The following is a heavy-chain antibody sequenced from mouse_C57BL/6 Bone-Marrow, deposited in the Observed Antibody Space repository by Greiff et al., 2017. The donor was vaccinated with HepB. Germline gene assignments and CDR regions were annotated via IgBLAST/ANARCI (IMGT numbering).Heavy chain of an antibody. D-gene: IGHD2-4*01. J-gene: IGHJ2*01. Sequence: VQLQQSGPELVRPGASVKISCKAPGYTFTSHWMQWVRQRPGQGLEWIGEIFPGGGSTYYNEKFKGKATQTVDTSTSTAYMQLSSLTSEDSAVYFCARIPYDYDEGYFDYWGQGTTLTVSS. CDR1: GYTFTSHW. V-gene: IGHV1-56*01. CDR3: ARIPYDYDEGYFDY. CDR2: IFPGGGST.